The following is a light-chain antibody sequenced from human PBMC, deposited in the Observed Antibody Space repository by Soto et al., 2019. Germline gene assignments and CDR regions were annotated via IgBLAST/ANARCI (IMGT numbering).Light chain of an antibody. V-gene: IGKV1-33*01. CDR2: DAS. Sequence: RTQSPCALSAYGEDRATITCRASKDISNYLNWYQQKPGKAPKLLIYDASNLETGVPSRFSGSGSGTDFTFTIRSLQPEDIAIYYCQPANSFPRTFGGGTKVDIK. J-gene: IGKJ4*01. CDR1: KDISNY. CDR3: QPANSFPRT.